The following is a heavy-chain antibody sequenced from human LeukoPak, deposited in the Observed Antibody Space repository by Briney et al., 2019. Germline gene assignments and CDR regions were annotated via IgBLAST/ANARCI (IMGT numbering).Heavy chain of an antibody. V-gene: IGHV3-23*01. D-gene: IGHD6-13*01. Sequence: GGSLRLSCAASGSTFSSYAMSWVRQAPGKGLEWVSAISGSGGSTYYADSVKGRFTISRDNSKNTLYLQMNSLRAEDTAVYYCAKWGSSWPYYFDYWGQGTLVTVSS. CDR1: GSTFSSYA. CDR3: AKWGSSWPYYFDY. J-gene: IGHJ4*02. CDR2: ISGSGGST.